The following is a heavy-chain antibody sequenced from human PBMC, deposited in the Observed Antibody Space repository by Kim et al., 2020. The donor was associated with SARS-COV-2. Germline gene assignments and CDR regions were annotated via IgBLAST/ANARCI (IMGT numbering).Heavy chain of an antibody. Sequence: GGSLRLSCAASGFTFSNYGVHWVRQAPGKGLEWVAVISYDGSDKYYADSVKGRFTISRENSMNSLYLHMNSLTTEDTAVYYCATDRGLPGPVRMYYYYG. CDR2: ISYDGSDK. D-gene: IGHD3-10*01. V-gene: IGHV3-30*03. CDR1: GFTFSNYG. CDR3: ATDRGLPGPVRMYYYYG. J-gene: IGHJ6*01.